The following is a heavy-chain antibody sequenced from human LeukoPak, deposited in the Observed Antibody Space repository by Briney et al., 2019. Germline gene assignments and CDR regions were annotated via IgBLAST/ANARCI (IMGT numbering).Heavy chain of an antibody. CDR2: IYYSGST. CDR1: GGSISSSSYY. V-gene: IGHV4-39*07. CDR3: ARGGGPRYSSGWHNWFDP. J-gene: IGHJ5*02. Sequence: SETLSLTCTVSGGSISSSSYYWGWIRQPPGKGLEWIGSIYYSGSTYYNPSLKSRVTISVDTSKNQFSLKLSSVTAADTAVYYCARGGGPRYSSGWHNWFDPWGQGTLVTVSS. D-gene: IGHD6-19*01.